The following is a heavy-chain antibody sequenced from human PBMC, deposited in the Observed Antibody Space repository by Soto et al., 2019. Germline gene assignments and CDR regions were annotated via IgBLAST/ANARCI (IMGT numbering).Heavy chain of an antibody. CDR1: GFTFSSYG. D-gene: IGHD3-10*01. CDR2: IWYDGSNK. V-gene: IGHV3-33*01. Sequence: GGSLRLSCAASGFTFSSYGMHWVRQAPGKGLEWVAVIWYDGSNKYYADSVKGRFTISRDNSKNTLYLQMNSLRAEDTAVYYCARDDRSELLKVSSMDYWGQGTLVTVSS. J-gene: IGHJ4*02. CDR3: ARDDRSELLKVSSMDY.